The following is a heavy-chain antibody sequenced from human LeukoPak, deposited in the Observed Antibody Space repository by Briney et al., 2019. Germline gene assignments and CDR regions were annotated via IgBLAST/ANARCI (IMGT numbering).Heavy chain of an antibody. CDR3: ARGEAGYDKYNWFDP. J-gene: IGHJ5*02. V-gene: IGHV4-59*08. CDR2: IYYSGST. D-gene: IGHD5-12*01. Sequence: SETLSLTCTVFGGSISSYYWSWIRQPPGKGLEWIGYIYYSGSTNYNPSLKSRVTISVDTSKNQFSLKLSSVTAADTAVYYCARGEAGYDKYNWFDPWGQGTLVTVSS. CDR1: GGSISSYY.